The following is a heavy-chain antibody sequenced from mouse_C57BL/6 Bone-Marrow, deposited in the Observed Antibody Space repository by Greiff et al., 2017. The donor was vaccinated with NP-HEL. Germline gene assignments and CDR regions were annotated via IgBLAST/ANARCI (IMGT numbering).Heavy chain of an antibody. V-gene: IGHV1-61*01. CDR3: AREGANWDPTGYFDV. J-gene: IGHJ1*03. Sequence: QVQLKQPGAELVRPGSSVKLSCKASGYTFTSYWMDWVKQRPGQGLEWIGNIYPSDSETHYNQKFKDKATLTVDKSSSTAYMQLSSLTSEDSAVYYCAREGANWDPTGYFDVWGTGTTVTVSS. CDR2: IYPSDSET. D-gene: IGHD4-1*01. CDR1: GYTFTSYW.